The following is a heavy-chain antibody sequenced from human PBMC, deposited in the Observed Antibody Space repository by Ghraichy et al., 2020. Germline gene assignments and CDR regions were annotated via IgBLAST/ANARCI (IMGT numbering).Heavy chain of an antibody. V-gene: IGHV3-23*01. Sequence: GGSLRLSCAASGFTFSSYAMSWVRQAPGKGLEWVSGTSGSGGRTYYADCVKGRFTISRDNSKNTLYLQMNSLRAEDTAVYYCAKAIQYGDYLFDYWGQGTLVTVSS. CDR3: AKAIQYGDYLFDY. CDR1: GFTFSSYA. D-gene: IGHD4-17*01. J-gene: IGHJ4*02. CDR2: TSGSGGRT.